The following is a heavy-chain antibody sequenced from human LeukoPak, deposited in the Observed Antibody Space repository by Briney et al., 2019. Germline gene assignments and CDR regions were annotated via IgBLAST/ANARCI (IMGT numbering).Heavy chain of an antibody. Sequence: SVKVSCKASGGTFSSYAISWVRQAPGQGLEWMGGIIPIFGTANYAQKFQGRVTITTDGSTSTAYMELSSLRSEDTAVYYCARDRSPAPNPFDYWGQGTLVTVSS. CDR2: IIPIFGTA. D-gene: IGHD1-14*01. CDR1: GGTFSSYA. CDR3: ARDRSPAPNPFDY. V-gene: IGHV1-69*05. J-gene: IGHJ4*02.